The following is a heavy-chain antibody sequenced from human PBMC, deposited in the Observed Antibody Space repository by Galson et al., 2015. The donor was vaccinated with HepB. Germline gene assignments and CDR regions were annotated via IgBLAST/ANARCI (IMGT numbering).Heavy chain of an antibody. CDR2: ISSSGSTI. CDR1: GFTFSDYY. Sequence: SLRLSCAASGFTFSDYYMSWIRQAPGKGLEWVSYISSSGSTIYYADSVKGRFTISRDNAKNSLYLQMNSLRAEDTAVYYCARDFEHCSGGSCSVSDDYWGQGTLVTVSS. V-gene: IGHV3-11*01. J-gene: IGHJ4*02. D-gene: IGHD2-15*01. CDR3: ARDFEHCSGGSCSVSDDY.